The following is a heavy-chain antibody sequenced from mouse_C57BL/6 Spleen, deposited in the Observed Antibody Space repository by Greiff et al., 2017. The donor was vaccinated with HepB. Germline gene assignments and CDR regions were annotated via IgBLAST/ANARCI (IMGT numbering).Heavy chain of an antibody. CDR1: GYAFSSSW. CDR3: ASITTVVDTYAMDY. V-gene: IGHV1-82*01. CDR2: IYPGDGDT. J-gene: IGHJ4*01. D-gene: IGHD1-1*01. Sequence: QVQLKQSGPELVKPGASVKISCKASGYAFSSSWMNWVKQRPGKGLEWIGRIYPGDGDTNYNGKFKGKATLTADKSSSTAYMQLSSLTSEDSAVYFCASITTVVDTYAMDYWGQGTSVTVSS.